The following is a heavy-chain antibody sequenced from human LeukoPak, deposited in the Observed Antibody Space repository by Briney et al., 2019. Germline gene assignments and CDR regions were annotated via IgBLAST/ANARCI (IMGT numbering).Heavy chain of an antibody. V-gene: IGHV3-53*01. D-gene: IGHD6-13*01. CDR1: GFTVSSNY. Sequence: PGGSLRLSCAASGFTVSSNYMSWVRQAPGKGLEWVSVIYSGGSTYYADSVKGRFTISRDNSKNTLYLQMNSLRAEDTAVYYCAGEGYSSSWPYYFDYWGQGTLVTGSS. CDR3: AGEGYSSSWPYYFDY. J-gene: IGHJ4*02. CDR2: IYSGGST.